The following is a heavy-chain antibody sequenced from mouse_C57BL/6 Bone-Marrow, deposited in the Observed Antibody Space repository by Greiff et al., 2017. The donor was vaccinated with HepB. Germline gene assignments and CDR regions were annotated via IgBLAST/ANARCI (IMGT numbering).Heavy chain of an antibody. CDR1: GYTFTSYG. CDR3: ARELERGY. V-gene: IGHV1-81*01. CDR2: IYPRSGNT. Sequence: VQLQQSGAELARPGASVKLSCKASGYTFTSYGISWVKQRTGQGLEWIGEIYPRSGNTYYNEKFKGKATLTADKSSSTAYMVLRSLTSEDSAVYFCARELERGYWDQGTALSVSS. J-gene: IGHJ2*01.